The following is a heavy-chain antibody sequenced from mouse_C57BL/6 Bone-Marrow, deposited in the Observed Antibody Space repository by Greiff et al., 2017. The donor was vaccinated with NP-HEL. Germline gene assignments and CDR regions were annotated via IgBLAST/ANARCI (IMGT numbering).Heavy chain of an antibody. Sequence: QVQLQQSGAELVMPGASVKLSCKASGYTFTSYWMHWVKQRPGQGLEWIGEIDPSDSYTNYNQKSKGKSTLTVDKSSSTAYMQLSSLTSEDSAVYYCALLRPQDFDYWGQGTTLTVSS. CDR3: ALLRPQDFDY. V-gene: IGHV1-69*01. CDR1: GYTFTSYW. J-gene: IGHJ2*01. CDR2: IDPSDSYT. D-gene: IGHD1-2*01.